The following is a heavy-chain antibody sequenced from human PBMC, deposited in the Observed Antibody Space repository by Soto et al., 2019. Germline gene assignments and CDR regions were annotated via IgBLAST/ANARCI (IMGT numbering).Heavy chain of an antibody. CDR2: VGVSGNT. Sequence: EVQLLESGGGLVHPGGSLRLSCAASGFSVSSHGMTWVRQAPGKGLEWVSSVGVSGNTYYADSVQGRFTISRDYSKNTLFLQMNSLRAEDTAIYYCAKERVPVLGNDFYHGIDVWGQGTTVTVSS. V-gene: IGHV3-23*01. D-gene: IGHD1-1*01. J-gene: IGHJ6*02. CDR3: AKERVPVLGNDFYHGIDV. CDR1: GFSVSSHG.